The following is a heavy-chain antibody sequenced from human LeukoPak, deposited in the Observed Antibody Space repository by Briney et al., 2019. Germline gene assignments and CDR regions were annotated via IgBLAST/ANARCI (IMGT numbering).Heavy chain of an antibody. D-gene: IGHD3-16*01. CDR3: ARGGGLDV. J-gene: IGHJ6*02. CDR1: GFTFYDYG. V-gene: IGHV3-9*01. CDR2: ISWNSGSI. Sequence: GRSLRLSCAASGFTFYDYGMHWVRQAPGKGLEWVSGISWNSGSIGYVDSVKGRFTISRDNAKNSLYLQMSNLRAEDTAVYFCARGGGLDVWGQGATVTVSS.